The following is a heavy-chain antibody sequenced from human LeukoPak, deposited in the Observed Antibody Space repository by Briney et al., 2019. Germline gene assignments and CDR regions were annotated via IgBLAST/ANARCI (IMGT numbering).Heavy chain of an antibody. D-gene: IGHD2-2*01. J-gene: IGHJ5*02. CDR2: IYYSGST. V-gene: IGHV4-39*01. CDR3: ARGRYCSSTSCYGWFDP. Sequence: PSETLSLTCTVSGGSISSSSYYWGWIRQPPGKGLEWIGSIYYSGSTYYNPSLKSRVTISVDTSKNQFSLKLSSVTAADTAVYYCARGRYCSSTSCYGWFDPWGQGTLVTVSS. CDR1: GGSISSSSYY.